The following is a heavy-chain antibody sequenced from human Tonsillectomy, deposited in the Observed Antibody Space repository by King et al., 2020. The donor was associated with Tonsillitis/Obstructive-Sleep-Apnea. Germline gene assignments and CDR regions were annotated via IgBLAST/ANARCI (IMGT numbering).Heavy chain of an antibody. CDR3: ARSGRRVVVVPAAIDV. V-gene: IGHV4-31*03. J-gene: IGHJ6*04. CDR1: GGSISSGGYY. Sequence: PLQESGPGLVKPSQTLSLTCTVSGGSISSGGYYWSWICQHPGKGLEWIGYIYYSGSTYYNPSLKSRVTISVDTSKNQFSLKLSSVTAADTAVYYCARSGRRVVVVPAAIDVWGKGTTVTVSS. CDR2: IYYSGST. D-gene: IGHD2-2*01.